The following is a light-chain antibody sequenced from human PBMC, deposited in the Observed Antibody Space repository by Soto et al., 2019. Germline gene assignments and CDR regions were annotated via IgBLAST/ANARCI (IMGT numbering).Light chain of an antibody. CDR1: TSDVGGYNY. CDR2: EVS. J-gene: IGLJ1*01. V-gene: IGLV2-14*01. CDR3: SSYTSGSTLV. Sequence: ALTHPASVSGSPGQSITISCTGTTSDVGGYNYVSWYQQHPGKAPKLMIYEVSNRPSGVSNRLSGSKSGNTASLTISGLQTSDEADYYCSSYTSGSTLVFGTGTKVTVL.